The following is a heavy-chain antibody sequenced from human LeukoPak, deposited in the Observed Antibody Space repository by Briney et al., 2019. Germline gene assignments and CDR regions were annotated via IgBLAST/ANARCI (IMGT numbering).Heavy chain of an antibody. CDR3: ARGVRKEYYYYYYMDV. V-gene: IGHV3-23*01. CDR2: ISGSGGST. Sequence: GGSLRLSCAASGFTFSSYAMSWVRQAPGKGLEWVSAISGSGGSTYYADSVKGRFTISRDNSKNTLYLQMNSLRAEDTAVYYCARGVRKEYYYYYYMDVWGKGTTVTVSS. CDR1: GFTFSSYA. J-gene: IGHJ6*03. D-gene: IGHD1-14*01.